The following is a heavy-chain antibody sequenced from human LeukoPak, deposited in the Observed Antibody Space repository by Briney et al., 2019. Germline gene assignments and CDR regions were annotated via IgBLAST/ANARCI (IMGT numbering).Heavy chain of an antibody. CDR2: IYSGGST. CDR1: GFTVSSNY. J-gene: IGHJ6*02. Sequence: GGSLRLSCAASGFTVSSNYMSWVRQAPGKGLEWVSVIYSGGSTYYADSVKGRFTISRDDSKNTLYLQMNSLKTEDTAVYYCTTDEDYGDYVKDYYYGMDVWGQGTTVTVSS. CDR3: TTDEDYGDYVKDYYYGMDV. D-gene: IGHD4-17*01. V-gene: IGHV3-66*01.